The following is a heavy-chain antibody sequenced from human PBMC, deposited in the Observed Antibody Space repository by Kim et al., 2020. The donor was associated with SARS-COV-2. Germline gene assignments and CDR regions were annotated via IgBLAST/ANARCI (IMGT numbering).Heavy chain of an antibody. J-gene: IGHJ5*02. CDR2: INPNSGGT. V-gene: IGHV1-2*02. Sequence: ASVKVSCKASGYTFTGYYMHWVRQAPGQGLEWMGWINPNSGGTNYAQKFQGRVTMTRDTSINTAYMELSRLRSDDTAVYYCARSPIVVVPAAIGPNNWFDPWGQGTLVTVSS. CDR3: ARSPIVVVPAAIGPNNWFDP. CDR1: GYTFTGYY. D-gene: IGHD2-2*02.